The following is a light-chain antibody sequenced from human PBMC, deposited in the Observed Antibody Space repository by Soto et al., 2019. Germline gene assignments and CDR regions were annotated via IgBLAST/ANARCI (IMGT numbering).Light chain of an antibody. CDR3: QQYNNWPPT. CDR2: GAS. J-gene: IGKJ5*01. CDR1: QSISTK. Sequence: EEVMTQSPATLSVSPGERATLSCRARQSISTKLAWFQQKPGQAPRLLVYGASTRATGIPARFSGSGSGTEFTLTISSLQSEEFAVYYCQQYNNWPPTFGEGTRLEIK. V-gene: IGKV3-15*01.